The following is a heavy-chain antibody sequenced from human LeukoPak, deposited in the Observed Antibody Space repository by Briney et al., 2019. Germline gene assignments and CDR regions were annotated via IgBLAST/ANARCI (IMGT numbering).Heavy chain of an antibody. V-gene: IGHV3-23*01. CDR2: ISGSGDNT. J-gene: IGHJ4*02. CDR1: GFTISNNT. D-gene: IGHD6-13*01. Sequence: GGSLRLSCAASGFTISNNTMSWVCQAPGQGLEWVSAISGSGDNTYYADSVKGRFTISRDNSKNTLYLQLNSLRAEDTAVYYCVRGAYSSSWLNFDYWGQGTLVTVSS. CDR3: VRGAYSSSWLNFDY.